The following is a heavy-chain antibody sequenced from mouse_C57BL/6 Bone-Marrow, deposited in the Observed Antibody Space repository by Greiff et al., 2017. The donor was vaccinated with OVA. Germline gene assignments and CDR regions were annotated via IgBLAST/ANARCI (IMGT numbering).Heavy chain of an antibody. CDR3: ARRGLYSNYYFDY. J-gene: IGHJ2*01. Sequence: VQLKQSGSELRSPGSSVKLSCKDFDSEVFPIAYMSWVRQKPGHGFEWIGGILPSIGRTIYGEKFEDKATLDADTLSNTAYLELNSLTSEDSAIYYCARRGLYSNYYFDYWGQGTTLTVSS. D-gene: IGHD2-5*01. V-gene: IGHV15-2*01. CDR1: DSEVFPIAY. CDR2: ILPSIGRT.